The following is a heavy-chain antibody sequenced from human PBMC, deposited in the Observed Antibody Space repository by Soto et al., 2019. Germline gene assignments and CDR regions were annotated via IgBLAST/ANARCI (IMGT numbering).Heavy chain of an antibody. D-gene: IGHD2-2*01. CDR3: AKDVRAIVVVPAATIFAPGSSMDV. V-gene: IGHV3-23*01. J-gene: IGHJ6*03. CDR1: GFTFSSYA. Sequence: GGSLRLSCAASGFTFSSYAMSWVRQAPGKGLEWVSAISGSGGSTYYADSVKGRFTISRDNSKNTRYLQMNSLRTEDKAVYYCAKDVRAIVVVPAATIFAPGSSMDVWGKGTTVTVSS. CDR2: ISGSGGST.